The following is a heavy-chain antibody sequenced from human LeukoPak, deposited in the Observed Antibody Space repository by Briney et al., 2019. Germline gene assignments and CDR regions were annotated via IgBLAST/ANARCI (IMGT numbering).Heavy chain of an antibody. V-gene: IGHV1-69*02. D-gene: IGHD3-10*01. Sequence: ASVKVSCKASGYTFTGYYMHWVRQAPGQGLEWMGRIIPILGIANYAQKFQGRVTITADKSTSTAYMELSSLRSEDTAVYYCAGVYGSGSYHYWGQGTLVTVSS. CDR2: IIPILGIA. CDR1: GYTFTGYY. J-gene: IGHJ4*02. CDR3: AGVYGSGSYHY.